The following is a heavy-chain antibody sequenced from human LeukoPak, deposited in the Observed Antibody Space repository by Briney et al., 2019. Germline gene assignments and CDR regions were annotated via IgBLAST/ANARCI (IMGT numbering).Heavy chain of an antibody. CDR2: IYYSGST. Sequence: SETLSLTCTVSGGSVSSGSYYWSWIRQPPGKGLEWIGYIYYSGSTNYNPSLKSRVTISVDTSKNQFSLKLSSVTAADTAVYYCARRKVGATWGNAFGIWGQGTMVTVSS. CDR1: GGSVSSGSYY. D-gene: IGHD1-26*01. J-gene: IGHJ3*02. V-gene: IGHV4-61*01. CDR3: ARRKVGATWGNAFGI.